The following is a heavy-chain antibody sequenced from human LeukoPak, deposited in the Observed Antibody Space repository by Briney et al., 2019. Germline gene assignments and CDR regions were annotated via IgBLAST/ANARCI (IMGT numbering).Heavy chain of an antibody. CDR3: ARVDWELPDY. D-gene: IGHD1-26*01. V-gene: IGHV4-59*01. CDR1: GGSISSYY. J-gene: IGHJ4*02. Sequence: SETLSLTCTVSGGSISSYYWSWIRQPPGKGLEWIGYIYYSGSTNYNPSLKSRVTLSVDTSKNQFSLKLSSVTAADTAVYYCARVDWELPDYWGQGTLVTVSS. CDR2: IYYSGST.